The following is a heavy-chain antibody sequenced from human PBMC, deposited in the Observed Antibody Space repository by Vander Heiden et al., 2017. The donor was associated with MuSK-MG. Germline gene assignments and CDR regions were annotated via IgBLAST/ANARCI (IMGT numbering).Heavy chain of an antibody. V-gene: IGHV3-23*01. D-gene: IGHD2-21*01. CDR1: GFPFSNYA. J-gene: IGHJ4*02. CDR2: ISRDSGTT. CDR3: ARDPRSLIGDFYEVYYFDS. Sequence: VQLLESGGGLVQPGGPLRLSCVASGFPFSNYALSWVRQAPGKGLEWVSAISRDSGTTSYADPVKGRFTISRDNSKNTLYLQIHSLRTEDTAVYYCARDPRSLIGDFYEVYYFDSWGQGSLVTVSS.